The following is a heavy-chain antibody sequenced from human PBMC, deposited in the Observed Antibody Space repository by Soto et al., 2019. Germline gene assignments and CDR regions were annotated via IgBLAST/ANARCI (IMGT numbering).Heavy chain of an antibody. V-gene: IGHV6-1*01. CDR1: GDSVSSNSAA. CDR3: ARGWRQDSGRCLEWLPPNWFDP. J-gene: IGHJ5*02. CDR2: TYYRSKWYN. Sequence: SQTLSLTCAISGDSVSSNSAAWNWIRQSPSRGLEWLGRTYYRSKWYNDYAVSVKSRITISTDSSKNQFSLQLNSVTPEDTAVYYCARGWRQDSGRCLEWLPPNWFDPWGQGTLVTVSS. D-gene: IGHD3-3*01.